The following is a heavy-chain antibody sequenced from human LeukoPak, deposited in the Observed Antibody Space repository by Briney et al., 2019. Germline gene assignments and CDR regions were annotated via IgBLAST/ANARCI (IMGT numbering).Heavy chain of an antibody. D-gene: IGHD6-13*01. CDR1: GGIFSSYA. CDR2: IIPIFGTA. CDR3: ARGAAAGTSLSYYYYYYMDV. J-gene: IGHJ6*03. V-gene: IGHV1-69*05. Sequence: SVKVSCKASGGIFSSYAISWVRQAPGQGLERMRGIIPIFGTANYAQKFQGRVTITTDESTSTAYMELSSLRSEDTAVYYCARGAAAGTSLSYYYYYYMDVWGKGTTVTVSS.